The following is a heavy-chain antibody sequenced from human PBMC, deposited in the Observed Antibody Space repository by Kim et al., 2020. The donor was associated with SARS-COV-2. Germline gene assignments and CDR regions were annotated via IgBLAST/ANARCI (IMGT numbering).Heavy chain of an antibody. V-gene: IGHV1-18*01. J-gene: IGHJ4*02. D-gene: IGHD4-17*01. Sequence: APKLQGRVTMNTDTSTSTAYMELRSLRSDDTAVYYCASWGAGYGDYADYWGQGTLVTVSS. CDR3: ASWGAGYGDYADY.